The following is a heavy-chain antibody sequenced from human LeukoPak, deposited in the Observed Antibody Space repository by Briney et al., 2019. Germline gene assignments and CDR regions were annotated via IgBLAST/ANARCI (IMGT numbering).Heavy chain of an antibody. J-gene: IGHJ4*02. Sequence: PGGSLRLSCAASGFTFSNYGMHWVRQAPGKGLEWVAFIRYDGSIKYCADSVKGRFTISRDNSKNTLYLQMNSLRAEDTAVYYCAGRRVLDASFDYWGQGTLVTVSS. CDR1: GFTFSNYG. CDR2: IRYDGSIK. V-gene: IGHV3-30*02. CDR3: AGRRVLDASFDY. D-gene: IGHD3-16*01.